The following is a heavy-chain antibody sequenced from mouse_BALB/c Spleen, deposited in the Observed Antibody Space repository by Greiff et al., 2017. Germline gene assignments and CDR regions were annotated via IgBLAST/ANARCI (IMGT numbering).Heavy chain of an antibody. V-gene: IGHV1-87*01. CDR1: GYTFTSYW. J-gene: IGHJ2*01. CDR3: ARAGYYYGSSYFDY. Sequence: VQLVESGAELARPGASVKLSCKASGYTFTSYWIQWVKQRPGQGLEWIGAIYPGDGDTRYTQKFKGKATLTADKSSSTAYMQLSSLASEDSAVYYCARAGYYYGSSYFDYWGQGTTLTVSS. D-gene: IGHD1-1*01. CDR2: IYPGDGDT.